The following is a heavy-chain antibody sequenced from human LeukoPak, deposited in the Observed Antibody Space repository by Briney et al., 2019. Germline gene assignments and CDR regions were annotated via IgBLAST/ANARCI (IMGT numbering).Heavy chain of an antibody. V-gene: IGHV4-61*02. J-gene: IGHJ5*02. D-gene: IGHD2-2*01. Sequence: PSQTLSLTCTVSGGSISSGSYYWSWIRQPAGEGLEWIGRIYTSGSTNYNPSLKSRVTISVDTSKNQFSLKLSSVTAADTAVYYCARVSSTSRHWFDPWGQGTLVTVSS. CDR3: ARVSSTSRHWFDP. CDR1: GGSISSGSYY. CDR2: IYTSGST.